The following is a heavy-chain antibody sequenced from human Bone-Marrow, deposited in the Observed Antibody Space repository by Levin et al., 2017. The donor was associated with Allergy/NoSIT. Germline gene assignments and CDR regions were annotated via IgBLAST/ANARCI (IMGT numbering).Heavy chain of an antibody. V-gene: IGHV3-53*01. CDR2: IYSGGSM. J-gene: IGHJ4*02. CDR1: GFTVGNNY. Sequence: PGGSLRLSCAASGFTVGNNYMRWIRQAPGQGLDWVSLIYSGGSMYYADSVKGRFTISRDGSKNTLYLQMNNLIAEDTAVYYCATSPNLGYWGQGTLVTVSS. CDR3: ATSPNLGY.